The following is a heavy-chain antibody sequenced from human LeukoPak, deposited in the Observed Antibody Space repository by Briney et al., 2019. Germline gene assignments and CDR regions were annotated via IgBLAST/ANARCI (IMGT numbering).Heavy chain of an antibody. CDR2: ISYDGSNK. D-gene: IGHD3-22*01. Sequence: GGSLRLSCAASGFTFSSYAMHWVRQAPGKGLEWVAVISYDGSNKYYADSVKGRFTISRDNSKNTLYLQMNSLRAEDTAVYYCASSSSGYFDNWGQGTLVTVSS. CDR1: GFTFSSYA. V-gene: IGHV3-30-3*01. CDR3: ASSSSGYFDN. J-gene: IGHJ4*02.